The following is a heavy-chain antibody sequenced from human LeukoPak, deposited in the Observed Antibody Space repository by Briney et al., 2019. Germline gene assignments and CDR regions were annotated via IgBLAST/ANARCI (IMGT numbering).Heavy chain of an antibody. CDR1: GFTFSSYS. J-gene: IGHJ6*03. D-gene: IGHD5-12*01. CDR2: ISSSSSYI. Sequence: GGSLRLSCAASGFTFSSYSMNWVRQAPGKGLEWVSSISSSSSYIYYADSVKGRFTISRDNAKNSLYLQMNSLRAEDTAVYYCARTGSSGYDWGYYYYYYMDVWGKGTTVTVSS. CDR3: ARTGSSGYDWGYYYYYYMDV. V-gene: IGHV3-21*01.